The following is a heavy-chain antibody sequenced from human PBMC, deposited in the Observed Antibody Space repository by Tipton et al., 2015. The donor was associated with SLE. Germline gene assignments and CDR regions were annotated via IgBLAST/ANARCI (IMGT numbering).Heavy chain of an antibody. V-gene: IGHV4-4*08. CDR2: IYTSGST. CDR3: ARGGLTMVRGVTGAFDI. J-gene: IGHJ3*02. CDR1: GDSLSNYY. Sequence: GLVKPSETLSLTCTVSGDSLSNYYWSWIRQPAGKELEWIGHIYTSGSTTYNPSLKSRVSISVDTSKNQFSLQLTSVTAADTAVYYCARGGLTMVRGVTGAFDIWGQGTMVTVTS. D-gene: IGHD3-10*01.